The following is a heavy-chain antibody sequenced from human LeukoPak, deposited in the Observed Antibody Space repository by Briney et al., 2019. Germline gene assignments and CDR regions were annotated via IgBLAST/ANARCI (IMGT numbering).Heavy chain of an antibody. J-gene: IGHJ4*02. CDR2: ISGSGGST. CDR3: AVRVRQDYYDSSGYLYDY. D-gene: IGHD3-22*01. Sequence: GGSLRLSCAASGFTFSSYTMSWVRQAPGKGLEWVSAISGSGGSTYYADSVKGRFTISRDNSKNTLHLQMNSLRAEDTAVYYCAVRVRQDYYDSSGYLYDYWGQGTLVTVSS. V-gene: IGHV3-23*01. CDR1: GFTFSSYT.